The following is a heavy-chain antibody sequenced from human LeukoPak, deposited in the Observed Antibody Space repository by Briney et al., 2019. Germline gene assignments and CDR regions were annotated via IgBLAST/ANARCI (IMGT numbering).Heavy chain of an antibody. J-gene: IGHJ4*02. V-gene: IGHV4-38-2*02. Sequence: PTETLSLTCTVSGYSISSGFYWGWIRQPPGKGLEWIGSIYHSGSTYYNPSLKSRVTISVDTSKNQFSLKLSSVTAADTAVYYCARRITMVRGVIGYYFDYWGQGTLVTVSS. D-gene: IGHD3-10*01. CDR2: IYHSGST. CDR3: ARRITMVRGVIGYYFDY. CDR1: GYSISSGFY.